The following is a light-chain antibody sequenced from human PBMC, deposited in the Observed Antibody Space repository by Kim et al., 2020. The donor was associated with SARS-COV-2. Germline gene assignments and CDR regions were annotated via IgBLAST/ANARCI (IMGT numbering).Light chain of an antibody. Sequence: GQAGTTSCTGTMNDVGGYIHVSWYQQHPGKAPKLIIYDVNKRPSGASDRFSGSKSANTASLTISGLQAEDEAEYYCASFTSSTTWVFGGGTQLTVL. J-gene: IGLJ3*02. CDR3: ASFTSSTTWV. V-gene: IGLV2-14*04. CDR2: DVN. CDR1: MNDVGGYIH.